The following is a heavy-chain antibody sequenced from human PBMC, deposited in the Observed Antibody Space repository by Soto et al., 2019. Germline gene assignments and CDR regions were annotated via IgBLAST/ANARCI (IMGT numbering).Heavy chain of an antibody. D-gene: IGHD3-22*01. J-gene: IGHJ4*02. Sequence: QVQLQQWGAGLLKPSETLSLTCAVYGGSFSGYYWSWIRQPPGKGLEWIGEINQSGSTNYNPSLKSRVXXSXDXSKNQFALELSAVTAADTAVYYCARGRSGDSSGFGYWGQGTLVTVSS. V-gene: IGHV4-34*01. CDR2: INQSGST. CDR1: GGSFSGYY. CDR3: ARGRSGDSSGFGY.